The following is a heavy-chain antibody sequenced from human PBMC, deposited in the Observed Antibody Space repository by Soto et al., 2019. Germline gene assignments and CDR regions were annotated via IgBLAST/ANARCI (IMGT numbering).Heavy chain of an antibody. V-gene: IGHV1-18*01. D-gene: IGHD3-10*01. CDR2: ISAYNGNT. CDR3: AKMGGDMVRGAEYSHYGMDV. J-gene: IGHJ6*02. Sequence: QVQLVQSGAEVRKPGASVKVSCKASGYTFTNYAISWVRQAPGQGLEWIGWISAYNGNTNYAQKLQGRVTMTTDTSTSTAFMELRSLRDDDTGVYYCAKMGGDMVRGAEYSHYGMDVWGQGTTVTVSS. CDR1: GYTFTNYA.